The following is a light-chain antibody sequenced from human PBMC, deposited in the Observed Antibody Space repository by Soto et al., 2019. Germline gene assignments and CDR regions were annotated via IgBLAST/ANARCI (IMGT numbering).Light chain of an antibody. CDR2: RNN. CDR1: SSNIGSNY. V-gene: IGLV1-47*01. J-gene: IGLJ2*01. Sequence: QSVLTQPPSASGTPGQRVTISCSGSSSNIGSNYVYWYQQLPGTAPKLLIYRNNQRPSGVPDRFSGSKSGTSASLAISGLQSEDEADYYCAAWDDSLTGVVSGGGTKLTVL. CDR3: AAWDDSLTGVV.